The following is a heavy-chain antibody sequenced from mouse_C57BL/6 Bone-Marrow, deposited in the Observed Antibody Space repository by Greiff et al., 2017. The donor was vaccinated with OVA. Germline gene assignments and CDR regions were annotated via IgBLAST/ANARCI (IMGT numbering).Heavy chain of an antibody. CDR2: IYPGSGST. D-gene: IGHD2-4*01. CDR3: ARRGTDYEGIDY. V-gene: IGHV1-55*01. CDR1: GYTFTSYW. J-gene: IGHJ2*01. Sequence: VQLQQPGAELVKPGASVKMSCKASGYTFTSYWITWVKQRPGQGLEWIGDIYPGSGSTTYNEKFKNKATLTVDTSSSTAYMQLSSLTSEDSAVYYCARRGTDYEGIDYWGQGTTLTVSS.